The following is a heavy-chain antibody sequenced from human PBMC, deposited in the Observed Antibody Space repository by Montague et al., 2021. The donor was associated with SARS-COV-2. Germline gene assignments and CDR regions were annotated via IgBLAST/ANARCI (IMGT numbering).Heavy chain of an antibody. D-gene: IGHD3-10*01. Sequence: SETLSLTCAVSGGSISSSNWWSWVRQPPGKGLEWIGEIYHSGRTNYNPSLKSRVTISVDKSKNQFSLKLSSVTAADTAVYYCASRGARRFGSNPERFDYWGQGTLVTGSS. V-gene: IGHV4-4*02. CDR1: GGSISSSNW. CDR3: ASRGARRFGSNPERFDY. J-gene: IGHJ4*02. CDR2: IYHSGRT.